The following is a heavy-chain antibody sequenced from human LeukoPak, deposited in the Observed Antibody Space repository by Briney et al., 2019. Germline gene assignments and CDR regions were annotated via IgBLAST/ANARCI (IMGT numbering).Heavy chain of an antibody. V-gene: IGHV4-31*03. Sequence: PSETLSLTYTVSGGSISSGGYYWSWIRQHPGKGLEWIGYTYYSGSTYYNPSLKSRVTISVDTSKNQFSLKLSPVTAADTAVYYCARETIYYDFWSGYRNYHWFDPWGQGTLVTVSS. CDR3: ARETIYYDFWSGYRNYHWFDP. CDR2: TYYSGST. D-gene: IGHD3-3*01. CDR1: GGSISSGGYY. J-gene: IGHJ5*02.